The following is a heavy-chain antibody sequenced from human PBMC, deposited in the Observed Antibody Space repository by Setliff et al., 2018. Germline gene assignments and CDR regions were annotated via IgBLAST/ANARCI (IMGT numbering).Heavy chain of an antibody. V-gene: IGHV3-33*06. Sequence: GGSLRLSCAASGFIFSNYGMHWARQAPGKGLEWVAVIWYDGINKYYADSVKGRFTISRDISKNTLYLQMNNLRAEDTAVYYCAKGLRGVVYYYYGLDVWGQGTTVTVSS. CDR3: AKGLRGVVYYYYGLDV. D-gene: IGHD3-3*01. CDR1: GFIFSNYG. CDR2: IWYDGINK. J-gene: IGHJ6*02.